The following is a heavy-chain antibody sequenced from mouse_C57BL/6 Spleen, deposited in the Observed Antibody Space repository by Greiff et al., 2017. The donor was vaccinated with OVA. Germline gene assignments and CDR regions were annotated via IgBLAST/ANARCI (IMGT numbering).Heavy chain of an antibody. D-gene: IGHD3-2*02. Sequence: QVRLQQPGAELVRPGSSVKLSCKASGYTFTSYWMHWVKQRPIQGLEWIGNIDPSDSETHYNQKFKDKATLTVDKSSSTAYMQLSSLTSEDSAVYYCAREDSSGLFAYWGQGTLVTVSA. CDR2: IDPSDSET. J-gene: IGHJ3*01. CDR3: AREDSSGLFAY. CDR1: GYTFTSYW. V-gene: IGHV1-52*01.